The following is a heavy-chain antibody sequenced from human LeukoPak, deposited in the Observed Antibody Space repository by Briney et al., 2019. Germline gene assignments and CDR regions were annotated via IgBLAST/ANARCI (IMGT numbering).Heavy chain of an antibody. V-gene: IGHV3-30-3*01. CDR1: GFTFSSYA. D-gene: IGHD6-13*01. Sequence: QSGGSLRLSCAASGFTFSSYAMHWVRQAPGKGLEWVAVISYDGSNKYYADSVKGRFTISRDNSKNTLYLQMNSLRAEDTAVYYCARVAPSCIAAAGTFSSACRNYYFDYWGQGTLVTVSS. CDR3: ARVAPSCIAAAGTFSSACRNYYFDY. CDR2: ISYDGSNK. J-gene: IGHJ4*02.